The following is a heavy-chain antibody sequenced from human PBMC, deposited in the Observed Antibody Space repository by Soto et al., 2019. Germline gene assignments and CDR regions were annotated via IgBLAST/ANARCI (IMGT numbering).Heavy chain of an antibody. Sequence: SETLSLTCTVSGGSISNYYWSWIRQPPGKGLEWIGYIYYSGSTNYNPSLKSRVTISIDTSKNQFSLKLSSVTVADTAVYHCARTKSEISMIWGLGLWAQPNYYCQYYKDVWGKGTTVTVSS. CDR2: IYYSGST. CDR3: ARTKSEISMIWGLGLWAQPNYYCQYYKDV. V-gene: IGHV4-59*01. D-gene: IGHD3-16*01. J-gene: IGHJ6*03. CDR1: GGSISNYY.